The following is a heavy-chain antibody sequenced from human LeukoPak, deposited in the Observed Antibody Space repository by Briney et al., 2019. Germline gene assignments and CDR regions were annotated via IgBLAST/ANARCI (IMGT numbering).Heavy chain of an antibody. J-gene: IGHJ4*02. CDR1: GGTFSSYA. CDR2: IIPILGIA. CDR3: AREQDSSGYSSATYDY. Sequence: ASVKVSCKASGGTFSSYAISWVRQAPGRGLEWMGRIIPILGIANYAQKFQGRVTITADKSTSTAYMELSSLRSEDTAVYYCAREQDSSGYSSATYDYWGQGTLVTVSS. D-gene: IGHD3-22*01. V-gene: IGHV1-69*04.